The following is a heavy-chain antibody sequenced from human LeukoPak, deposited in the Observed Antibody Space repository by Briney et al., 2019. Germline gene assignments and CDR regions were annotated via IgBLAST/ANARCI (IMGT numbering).Heavy chain of an antibody. CDR3: ARAHCSSTSCYTSPYYFDY. CDR2: INHSGST. D-gene: IGHD2-2*02. V-gene: IGHV4-34*01. CDR1: GGSFSGYY. J-gene: IGHJ4*02. Sequence: NPSETLSLTCAVYGGSFSGYYWSWLRQPPGKGLEWIGEINHSGSTNYNPSLKSRVTISVDTSKNQFSLKLSSVTAADTAVYYCARAHCSSTSCYTSPYYFDYWGQGTLVTVSS.